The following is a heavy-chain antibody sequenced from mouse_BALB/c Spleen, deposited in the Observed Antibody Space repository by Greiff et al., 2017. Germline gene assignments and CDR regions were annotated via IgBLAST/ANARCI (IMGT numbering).Heavy chain of an antibody. CDR3: ASERNYYGSSLAY. CDR1: GFPFSSYA. CDR2: ISSGGST. V-gene: IGHV5-6-5*01. Sequence: EVKLMESGGGLVKPGGSLKLSCAASGFPFSSYAMSWVRQTPEKRLEWVASISSGGSTYYPDSVKGRFTISRDNARNILYLQMSSLRSEDTAMYYCASERNYYGSSLAYWGQGTLVTVSA. D-gene: IGHD1-1*01. J-gene: IGHJ3*01.